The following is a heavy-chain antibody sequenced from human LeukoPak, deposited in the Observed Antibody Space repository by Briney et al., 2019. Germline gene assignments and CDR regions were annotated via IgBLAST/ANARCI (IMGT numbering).Heavy chain of an antibody. J-gene: IGHJ3*02. V-gene: IGHV4-38-2*02. D-gene: IGHD3-22*01. CDR1: GYSISSGYF. CDR3: AREIRFHYDSDTYYSPRVFDI. Sequence: SETLSLTCTVSGYSISSGYFWGWIRQPPGKGLEWIGSIYHSGSTYYNPSLKSRVTISVDTSKNQFSLKLSSVTAADTAVYYCAREIRFHYDSDTYYSPRVFDIWGQGTMVTVSS. CDR2: IYHSGST.